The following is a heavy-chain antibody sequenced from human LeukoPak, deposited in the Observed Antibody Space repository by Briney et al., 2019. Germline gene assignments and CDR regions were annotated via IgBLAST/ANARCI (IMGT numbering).Heavy chain of an antibody. CDR3: AKGLVVNDNYFDN. J-gene: IGHJ4*02. Sequence: PGGSLRLSCAASGFSLRTYAMNWVRQVPGKGLGWVSSIGGSDDTTYYADSVKGRFTISSDFSTNTVSLQMNSLRAEDTAVYFCAKGLVVNDNYFDNWGQGTLVTVSS. CDR1: GFSLRTYA. V-gene: IGHV3-23*01. CDR2: IGGSDDTT. D-gene: IGHD2-15*01.